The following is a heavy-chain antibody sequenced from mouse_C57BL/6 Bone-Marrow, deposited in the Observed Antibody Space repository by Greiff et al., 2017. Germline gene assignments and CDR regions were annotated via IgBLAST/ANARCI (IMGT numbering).Heavy chain of an antibody. CDR2: IYPGSGST. Sequence: QVHVKQPGAELVKPGASVKMSCKASGYTFTSYWITWVKQRPGQGLEWIGDIYPGSGSTNYNEKFKSKATLTVDTSSSTAYMQLSSLTSEDSAVYYCARWGYGSSYEDWYFDVWGTGTTVTVSS. CDR3: ARWGYGSSYEDWYFDV. CDR1: GYTFTSYW. J-gene: IGHJ1*03. V-gene: IGHV1-55*01. D-gene: IGHD1-1*01.